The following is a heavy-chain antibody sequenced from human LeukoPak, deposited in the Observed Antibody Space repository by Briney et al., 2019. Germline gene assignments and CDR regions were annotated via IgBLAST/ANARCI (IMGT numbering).Heavy chain of an antibody. CDR2: IKQDGSET. D-gene: IGHD2-8*01. V-gene: IGHV3-7*01. Sequence: GGSLRVSCAASGFTLTSHWMSWVRQAPGKGLEWVANIKQDGSETFYVDSVQGRFTISRDNAKKSLYLQMNSLRAEDTAVYYCVRPVYFAADYWSKRPLVTVSS. J-gene: IGHJ4*02. CDR3: VRPVYFAADY. CDR1: GFTLTSHW.